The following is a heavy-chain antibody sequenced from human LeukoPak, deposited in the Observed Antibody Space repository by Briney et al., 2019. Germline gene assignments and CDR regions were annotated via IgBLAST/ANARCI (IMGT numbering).Heavy chain of an antibody. V-gene: IGHV3-30*18. D-gene: IGHD2-2*01. CDR1: GFTFSSYG. Sequence: GGSLRLSCAASGFTFSSYGMHWVCQAPGKGLEWVAVISYDGSNKYYADSVKGRFTISRDNSKNTLYLQMNSLRAEDTAVYYCAKLVVPAVRQDYWGQGTLVTVSS. CDR2: ISYDGSNK. J-gene: IGHJ4*02. CDR3: AKLVVPAVRQDY.